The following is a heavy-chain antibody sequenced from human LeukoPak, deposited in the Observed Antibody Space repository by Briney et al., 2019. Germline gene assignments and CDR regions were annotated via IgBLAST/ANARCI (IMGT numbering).Heavy chain of an antibody. Sequence: GGSLRLSCAASGFTFSSYAMHWVRQAPGKGLEWVAVISYDGSNKYYADSVKGRFTISRDNSKNTLYLQMNSLRAEDTAVYYCARDGLYDYVWGAYFDYWGQGTLVTVSS. CDR3: ARDGLYDYVWGAYFDY. V-gene: IGHV3-30-3*01. CDR2: ISYDGSNK. J-gene: IGHJ4*02. CDR1: GFTFSSYA. D-gene: IGHD3-16*01.